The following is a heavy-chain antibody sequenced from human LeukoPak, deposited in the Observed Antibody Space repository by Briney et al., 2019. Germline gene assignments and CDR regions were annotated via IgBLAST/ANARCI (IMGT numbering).Heavy chain of an antibody. J-gene: IGHJ3*02. CDR1: GFTFSNYF. Sequence: GGSLRLSCAASGFTFSNYFMHWVRQAPGKGREWVADIANDGSHTFYVESVKGRFTISRDNSKNTLYLQMNSLRVEDTAVYFCARERQDTIIHSGAFDIWGQGTMVTVSS. CDR3: ARERQDTIIHSGAFDI. D-gene: IGHD3-10*01. CDR2: IANDGSHT. V-gene: IGHV3-30-3*01.